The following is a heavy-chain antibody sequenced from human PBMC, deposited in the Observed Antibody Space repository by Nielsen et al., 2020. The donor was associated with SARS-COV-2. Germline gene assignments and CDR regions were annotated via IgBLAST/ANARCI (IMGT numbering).Heavy chain of an antibody. CDR1: GGSISSYY. V-gene: IGHV4-59*08. CDR3: ARLDRYENYYYYGMDV. D-gene: IGHD3/OR15-3a*01. J-gene: IGHJ6*02. CDR2: IYYSGST. Sequence: GSLRLSCTVSGGSISSYYWSWIRQPPGKGLEWIGYIYYSGSTNYNPSLKSRVTISVDTSKNQFSLKLSSVTAADTAVYYCARLDRYENYYYYGMDVWGQGTTVTVSS.